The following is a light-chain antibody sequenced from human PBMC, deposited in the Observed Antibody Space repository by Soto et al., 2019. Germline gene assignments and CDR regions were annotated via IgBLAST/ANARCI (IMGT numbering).Light chain of an antibody. CDR1: QSISSW. V-gene: IGKV1-5*03. Sequence: DIQMTQSPSTLSASVGDRVTITCRASQSISSWLAWYQQKPGKAPKLLIYKASSLESGVPSRFSGSGSGTEFPLTISSRQPDDLATYYCQQDNSYPYTVGQGTKLEIK. J-gene: IGKJ2*01. CDR2: KAS. CDR3: QQDNSYPYT.